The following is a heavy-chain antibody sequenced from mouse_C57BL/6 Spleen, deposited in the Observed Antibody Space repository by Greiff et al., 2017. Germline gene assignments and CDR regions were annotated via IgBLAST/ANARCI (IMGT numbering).Heavy chain of an antibody. V-gene: IGHV1-15*01. Sequence: VQRVESGAELVRPGASVTLSCKASGYTFTDYEMHWVKQTPVHGLEWIGAIDPETGGTAYNQKFKGKAILTADKSSSTAYMELRSLTSEDSAVYYCTRKGATVQFAYWGQGTLVTVSA. D-gene: IGHD1-1*01. CDR2: IDPETGGT. CDR3: TRKGATVQFAY. CDR1: GYTFTDYE. J-gene: IGHJ3*01.